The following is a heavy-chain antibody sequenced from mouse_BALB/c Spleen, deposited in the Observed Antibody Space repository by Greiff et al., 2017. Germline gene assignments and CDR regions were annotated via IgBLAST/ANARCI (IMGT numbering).Heavy chain of an antibody. J-gene: IGHJ2*01. Sequence: EVMLVESGGGLVKPGGSLKLSCAASGFTFSSYAMSWVRQTPEKRLEWVASISSGGSTYYPDSVKGRFTISRDNARNILYLQMSSLRSEDTAMYYCARGADDYDDFDYWGQGTTLTVSS. CDR2: ISSGGST. CDR3: ARGADDYDDFDY. CDR1: GFTFSSYA. V-gene: IGHV5-6-5*01. D-gene: IGHD2-4*01.